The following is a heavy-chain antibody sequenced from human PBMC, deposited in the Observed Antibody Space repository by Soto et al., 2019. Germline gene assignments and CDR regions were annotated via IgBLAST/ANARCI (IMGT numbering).Heavy chain of an antibody. D-gene: IGHD5-18*01. CDR3: AKDREDTAMIFDS. Sequence: QVQLVESGGGVVQPGRSLRLSCAASGFTFRSYGMHWVRQVPGKGLEWVAVITHDGNTLYYADSVKGRFTISRDNSKNTLYLQMNSLRAEDTAAYSCAKDREDTAMIFDSWGQGTLVTVSS. J-gene: IGHJ4*02. CDR2: ITHDGNTL. CDR1: GFTFRSYG. V-gene: IGHV3-30*18.